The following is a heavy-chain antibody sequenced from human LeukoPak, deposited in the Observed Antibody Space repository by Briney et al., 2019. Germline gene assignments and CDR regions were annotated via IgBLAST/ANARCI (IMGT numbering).Heavy chain of an antibody. V-gene: IGHV4-31*03. J-gene: IGHJ4*02. CDR3: ARAPSSDWYFNY. Sequence: SQTLSLTCTVSGGSISSGAYYWSWIRQHPGKGLEWIGYIYYSGSTYYHPSLKSRITISVDTSKNQFSLKLSSVTAADTAVYYCARAPSSDWYFNYWGQGTLLTVSS. CDR2: IYYSGST. D-gene: IGHD3-22*01. CDR1: GGSISSGAYY.